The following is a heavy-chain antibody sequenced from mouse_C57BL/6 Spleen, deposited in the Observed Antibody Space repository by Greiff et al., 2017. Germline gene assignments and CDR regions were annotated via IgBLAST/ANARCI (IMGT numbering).Heavy chain of an antibody. Sequence: QVQLQQPGAELVKPGASVKMSCKASGYTFTSSWITWVKQRPGPGLEWIGDIYPGSGSANYNEQFKSKATLTVDTSSSTAYMQLSSLTSEDSAVDDCARRFYYGSSLYYDVWGTGTTVTVSS. CDR1: GYTFTSSW. V-gene: IGHV1-55*01. D-gene: IGHD1-1*01. J-gene: IGHJ1*03. CDR3: ARRFYYGSSLYYDV. CDR2: IYPGSGSA.